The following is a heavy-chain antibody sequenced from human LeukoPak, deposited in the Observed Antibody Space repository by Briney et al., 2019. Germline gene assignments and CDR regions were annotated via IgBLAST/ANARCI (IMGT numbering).Heavy chain of an antibody. J-gene: IGHJ4*02. CDR1: GFTFGDYA. V-gene: IGHV3-49*04. CDR3: TRAPHPRCSSSGCYLDY. D-gene: IGHD2-2*01. CDR2: IQAKAYGGAT. Sequence: GGSLRLSCSTSGFTFGDYAMSWVRQAPGKGLEWVGFIQAKAYGGATKYAASVNGRFSISRDNSQSIANLQMNDLKTEDTAVYYCTRAPHPRCSSSGCYLDYWGQGTLVTVSS.